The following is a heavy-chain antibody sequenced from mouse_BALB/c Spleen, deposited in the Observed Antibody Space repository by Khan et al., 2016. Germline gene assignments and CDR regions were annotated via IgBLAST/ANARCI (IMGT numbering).Heavy chain of an antibody. CDR3: ASDGYFYFDY. CDR1: GYTFTNYG. CDR2: INTNTGEP. J-gene: IGHJ2*01. Sequence: QIQLVQSGPELKKPGETVKISCKASGYTFTNYGMNWVKQAPGKGLKWMGWINTNTGEPTYAEEFKGRFAFSLETSASTAYLQINNLKNEDTATYFCASDGYFYFDYWGQGTTLTVSS. V-gene: IGHV9-3*02. D-gene: IGHD2-3*01.